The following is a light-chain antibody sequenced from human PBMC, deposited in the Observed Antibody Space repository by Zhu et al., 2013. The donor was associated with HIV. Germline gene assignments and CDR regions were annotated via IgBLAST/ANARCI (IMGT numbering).Light chain of an antibody. J-gene: IGKJ1*01. CDR1: QRISTF. Sequence: DIQLTQSPSFLSASVGDRVTVTCRASQRISTFLAWYQQKPGKAPQLLIYGASTLEGGVPSRFSGSGSGTDFTLTISSLQPDDFATYYCQQYDNYLWTFGQGTKVEIK. CDR2: GAS. CDR3: QQYDNYLWT. V-gene: IGKV1-9*01.